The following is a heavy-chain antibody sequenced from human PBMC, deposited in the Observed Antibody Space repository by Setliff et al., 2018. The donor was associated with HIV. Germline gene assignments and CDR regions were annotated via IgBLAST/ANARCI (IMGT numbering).Heavy chain of an antibody. D-gene: IGHD2-15*01. V-gene: IGHV4-61*01. CDR2: IYSSGST. Sequence: PSETLSLTCTVSGDSVSSRSYYWSWIRQPPGKGLEWIGRIYSSGSTNYSPSLNSRVTMSVDTSKNQFSLRLSSVTAADTAVYYCARVGLYCSGGSCYSSAFDIWGQGTMVTVSS. CDR3: ARVGLYCSGGSCYSSAFDI. J-gene: IGHJ3*02. CDR1: GDSVSSRSYY.